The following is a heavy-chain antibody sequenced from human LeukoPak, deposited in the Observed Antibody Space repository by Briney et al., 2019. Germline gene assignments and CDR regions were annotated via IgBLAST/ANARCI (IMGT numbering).Heavy chain of an antibody. V-gene: IGHV3-7*01. CDR3: ARVAGCSGGSCHDAFDI. J-gene: IGHJ3*02. CDR1: GFTFSSYW. Sequence: GGSLRLSCAASGFTFSSYWMSWVRQAPGKGLEWVANINQDGSEKYYVDSVKGRFTISRDNAKNSLYLQMNSLRAEDTAVYYCARVAGCSGGSCHDAFDIWGQGTMVTVSS. D-gene: IGHD2-15*01. CDR2: INQDGSEK.